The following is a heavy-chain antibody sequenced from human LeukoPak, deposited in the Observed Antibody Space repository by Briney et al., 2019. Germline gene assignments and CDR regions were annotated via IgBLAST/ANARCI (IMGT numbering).Heavy chain of an antibody. J-gene: IGHJ4*02. D-gene: IGHD3-9*01. CDR2: IGASGGST. V-gene: IGHV3-23*01. CDR1: GFTFSSYA. CDR3: AKAEGYDILTGLDY. Sequence: GGSLRLSCATSGFTFSSYAMRWVRQAPGKGLEWVSGIGASGGSTHYADSVKGRFTISRDNSKNTLYLQMNSLRTEDTAVYYCAKAEGYDILTGLDYWGQGTLVTVSS.